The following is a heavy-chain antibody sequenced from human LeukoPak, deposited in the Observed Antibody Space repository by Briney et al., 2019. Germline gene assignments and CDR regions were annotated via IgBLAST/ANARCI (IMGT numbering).Heavy chain of an antibody. CDR1: GYTFTSYY. D-gene: IGHD4-17*01. CDR2: INPSGGST. J-gene: IGHJ6*02. V-gene: IGHV1-46*01. CDR3: AREPMYAVTDCYYYGMDV. Sequence: ASVKVSCKASGYTFTSYYMHWVRQAPGQGLEWMGIINPSGGSTSYVQKFQGRVTMTRDTSTSTVYMELSSLRSEDTAVYYCAREPMYAVTDCYYYGMDVWGQGTTVTVSS.